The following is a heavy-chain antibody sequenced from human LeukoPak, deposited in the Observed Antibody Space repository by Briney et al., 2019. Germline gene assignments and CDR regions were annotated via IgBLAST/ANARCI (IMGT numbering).Heavy chain of an antibody. J-gene: IGHJ3*02. CDR3: ARDRIYDSSGYYYSAFDI. CDR2: ISAYNGNT. Sequence: ASVKLSCKASGYTFTSYGISWVRHAPGQGLELMGWISAYNGNTNYAQKLQGRVTMTTDTSTSTAYMELRSLRSDDTAVYYCARDRIYDSSGYYYSAFDIWGQGTMVTVSS. D-gene: IGHD3-22*01. CDR1: GYTFTSYG. V-gene: IGHV1-18*01.